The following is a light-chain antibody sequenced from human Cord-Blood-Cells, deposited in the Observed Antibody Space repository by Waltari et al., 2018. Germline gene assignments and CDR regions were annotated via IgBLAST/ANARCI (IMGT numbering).Light chain of an antibody. CDR3: NSRDSSGNHYV. Sequence: SSELTQDPAVSVALGQTVRITCQGDSLRSYYASWYQQKPGQAPVLVIYGKNNRPSGIPVRLSGSISGNTASLTITGAQAEDEADYYCNSRDSSGNHYVFGTGTKVTVL. CDR1: SLRSYY. V-gene: IGLV3-19*01. CDR2: GKN. J-gene: IGLJ1*01.